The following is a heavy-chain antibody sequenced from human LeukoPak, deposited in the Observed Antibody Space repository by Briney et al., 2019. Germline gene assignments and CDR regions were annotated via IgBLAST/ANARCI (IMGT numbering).Heavy chain of an antibody. Sequence: SETLSLTCTVSGGSISSGSYYWRWIRQPAGKGLEWIGRIYTSGSTNYNPSLKSRVTISVDTSKNQFSLKLSSVTAADTAVYYCAGVVVAANLDLDYWGQGTLVTVSS. D-gene: IGHD2-15*01. CDR2: IYTSGST. CDR1: GGSISSGSYY. J-gene: IGHJ4*02. V-gene: IGHV4-61*02. CDR3: AGVVVAANLDLDY.